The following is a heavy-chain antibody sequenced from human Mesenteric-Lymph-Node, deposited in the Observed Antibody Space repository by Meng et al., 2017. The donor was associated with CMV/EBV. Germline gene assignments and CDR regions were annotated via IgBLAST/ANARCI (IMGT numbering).Heavy chain of an antibody. CDR2: ISGTSAYI. Sequence: GESLKISCTASGFTFSNYNMNWVRQAPGKGLEWVSSISGTSAYIYYADSVKGRFTVSRDNAKNSLYLQVSSLRAEDTAVYYCARGPSITIFGVVPHFDYWGQGTLVTVSS. J-gene: IGHJ4*02. D-gene: IGHD3-3*01. CDR3: ARGPSITIFGVVPHFDY. CDR1: GFTFSNYN. V-gene: IGHV3-21*01.